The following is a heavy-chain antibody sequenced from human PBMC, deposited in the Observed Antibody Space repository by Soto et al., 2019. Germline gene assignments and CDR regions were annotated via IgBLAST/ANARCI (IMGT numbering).Heavy chain of an antibody. J-gene: IGHJ4*02. D-gene: IGHD6-13*01. V-gene: IGHV4-31*03. CDR3: ARVLRQQLVAYFDD. CDR1: GGSISSGGYY. Sequence: TLSLTCTVSGGSISSGGYYWSWIRQHPGKGLEWIGYIYYSGSTYYNPSLKSRVTISVDTSKNQFSLKLSSVTAADTAVYYCARVLRQQLVAYFDDWGKGTLVTVSS. CDR2: IYYSGST.